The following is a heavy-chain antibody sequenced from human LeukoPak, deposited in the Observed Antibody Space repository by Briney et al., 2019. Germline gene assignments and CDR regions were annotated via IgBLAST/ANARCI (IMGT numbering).Heavy chain of an antibody. Sequence: GVSLRLSCAASGFTFSSYAMSWVPQAPGKGREWVSAFSGSGGSTYYADSVKGRFTISRDNSKNTLYLQMNSLRAEDTAVYYCSRESGPFCPFGHWGQGTLVAVTS. CDR2: FSGSGGST. CDR3: SRESGPFCPFGH. CDR1: GFTFSSYA. J-gene: IGHJ4*02. D-gene: IGHD1-26*01. V-gene: IGHV3-23*01.